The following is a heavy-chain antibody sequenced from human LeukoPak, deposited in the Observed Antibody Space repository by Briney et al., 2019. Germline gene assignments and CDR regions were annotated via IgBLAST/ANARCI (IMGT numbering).Heavy chain of an antibody. CDR2: ISACNGKP. CDR3: ARDNAGGEFMAGQLDP. V-gene: IGHV1-18*01. J-gene: IGHJ5*02. D-gene: IGHD3-16*01. CDR1: GYTFSNYG. Sequence: ASVKVSCKASGYTFSNYGINWVRQAPGQGLEWMGWISACNGKPKYGQKFQGRLTMTTDTSTTTAYMELRSLRSNDTAVYFCARDNAGGEFMAGQLDPWGQGTLVTVAS.